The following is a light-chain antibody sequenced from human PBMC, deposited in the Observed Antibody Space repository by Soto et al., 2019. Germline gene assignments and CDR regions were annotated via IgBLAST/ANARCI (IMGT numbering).Light chain of an antibody. CDR1: SSDIGGYKY. Sequence: QRVRTRPASASGSPGESSSISSTGTSSDIGGYKYVSWYQQHPGKAPKLMIYDVSNRPSGVSNRFSGSKSGNTATLTISGLQCGDEAEYYCSSYTGGSTYVFGTGTKVTVL. CDR3: SSYTGGSTYV. CDR2: DVS. V-gene: IGLV2-14*01. J-gene: IGLJ1*01.